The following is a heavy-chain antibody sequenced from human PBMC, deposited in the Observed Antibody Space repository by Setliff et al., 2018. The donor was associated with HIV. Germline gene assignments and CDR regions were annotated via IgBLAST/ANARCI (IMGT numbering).Heavy chain of an antibody. D-gene: IGHD6-13*01. Sequence: SETLSLTCAVYGGSFSGYYWSWIRQPPGKGLEWIGYIYYSGSTNYNPSLKSRVTISVDTSKNQFSLKLSSVTAADTAVYYCASSYSSSWSYFDYWGQGTLVTVSS. J-gene: IGHJ4*02. CDR1: GGSFSGYY. CDR2: IYYSGST. CDR3: ASSYSSSWSYFDY. V-gene: IGHV4-59*01.